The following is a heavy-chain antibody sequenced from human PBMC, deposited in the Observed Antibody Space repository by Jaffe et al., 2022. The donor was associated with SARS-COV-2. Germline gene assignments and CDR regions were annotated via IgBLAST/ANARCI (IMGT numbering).Heavy chain of an antibody. CDR3: ARVVAARRFYYYYGMDV. J-gene: IGHJ6*02. CDR1: GFTFSSYA. V-gene: IGHV3-30-3*01. CDR2: ISYDGSNK. Sequence: QVQLVESGGGVVQPGRSLRLSCAASGFTFSSYAMHWVRQAPGKGLEWVAVISYDGSNKYYADSVKGRFTISRDNSKNTLYLQMNSLRAEDTAVYYCARVVAARRFYYYYGMDVWGQGTTVTVSS. D-gene: IGHD6-6*01.